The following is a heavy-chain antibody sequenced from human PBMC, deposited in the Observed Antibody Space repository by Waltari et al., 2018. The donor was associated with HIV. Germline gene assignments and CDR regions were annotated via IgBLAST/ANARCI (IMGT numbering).Heavy chain of an antibody. CDR3: ARAQENSGGLAFQL. J-gene: IGHJ1*01. Sequence: QVQLQESGPGLVRPSATLSLNCTVSGYAIRSGFYWAWLWRPRGKGLEWIGSMFHSGSTYYNPSLKSRVTMSIDVTKNRISLNLKSVTATDTALYYCARAQENSGGLAFQLWGLGTLVTVSS. CDR1: GYAIRSGFY. CDR2: MFHSGST. D-gene: IGHD2-15*01. V-gene: IGHV4-38-2*02.